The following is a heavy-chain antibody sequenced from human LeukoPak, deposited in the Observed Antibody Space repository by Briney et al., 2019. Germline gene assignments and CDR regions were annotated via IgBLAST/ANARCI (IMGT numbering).Heavy chain of an antibody. D-gene: IGHD3-22*01. Sequence: GGSLRLSCAGSGFTFRRYNMNWVRQAPGRGLEWVSSISSSSNYISYADSLKGRCIVSRDKAKNSVDLQMNSLRAEDTAVYYCARDSIEDYYNSSGYFDYWGQGILVTVSS. CDR3: ARDSIEDYYNSSGYFDY. CDR2: ISSSSNYI. CDR1: GFTFRRYN. J-gene: IGHJ4*02. V-gene: IGHV3-21*01.